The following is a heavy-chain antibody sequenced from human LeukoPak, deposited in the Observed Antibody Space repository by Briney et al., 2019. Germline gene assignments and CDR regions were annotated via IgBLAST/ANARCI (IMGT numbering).Heavy chain of an antibody. CDR2: IKQDGSEK. CDR1: GFTFSSYW. D-gene: IGHD2-2*01. J-gene: IGHJ4*02. CDR3: AKVRYCSSTSCYETLDFWSGYPPDY. V-gene: IGHV3-7*03. Sequence: PGGSLRLSCAASGFTFSSYWMSWVRQAPGKGLEWVANIKQDGSEKYYVDSVKGRFTISRDNAKNSLYLQMNSLRAEDTAVYYCAKVRYCSSTSCYETLDFWSGYPPDYWGQGTLVTVSS.